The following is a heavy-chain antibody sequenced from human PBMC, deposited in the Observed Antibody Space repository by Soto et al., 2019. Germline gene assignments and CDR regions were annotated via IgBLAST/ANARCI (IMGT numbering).Heavy chain of an antibody. D-gene: IGHD3-22*01. CDR3: ARDPYYYDSSGYYSRGGGYYGMDV. Sequence: PSETLSLTCGVYGGSFRNYYWIWVRQPPGKGLEWIGEVNHSGEATYNPSLKSRVTISVDKSKNQFSLKLSSVTAADTAVYYCARDPYYYDSSGYYSRGGGYYGMDVWGQGTTVTVSS. CDR2: VNHSGEA. CDR1: GGSFRNYY. J-gene: IGHJ6*02. V-gene: IGHV4-34*01.